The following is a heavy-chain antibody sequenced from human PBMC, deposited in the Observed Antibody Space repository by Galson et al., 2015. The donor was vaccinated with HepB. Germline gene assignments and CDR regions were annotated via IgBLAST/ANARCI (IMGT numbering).Heavy chain of an antibody. V-gene: IGHV1-8*01. CDR2: MNPNSDNT. CDR1: GYTFTSYD. J-gene: IGHJ1*01. CDR3: ARAEGHCSSTSCYEYFQH. D-gene: IGHD2-2*01. Sequence: SCKASGYTFTSYDINWVRQATGQGLEGMGWMNPNSDNTGYAQKFQGRVTMTRNTSISTAYMELSSLRSEDTAVYYCARAEGHCSSTSCYEYFQHWGQGTLVTVS.